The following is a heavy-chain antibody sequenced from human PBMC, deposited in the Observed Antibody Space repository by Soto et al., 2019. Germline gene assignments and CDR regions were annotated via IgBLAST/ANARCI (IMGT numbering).Heavy chain of an antibody. Sequence: GGSLRLSCAASGFTFSSYAMHWVRQAPGKGLEWVAVISYDGSNKYYADSVKGRFTISRDNSKNTLYLQMNSLRAEDTAVYYCAREIDCSSTSCYTRDYYGMDVWGQGTTVTVS. CDR1: GFTFSSYA. J-gene: IGHJ6*02. CDR2: ISYDGSNK. CDR3: AREIDCSSTSCYTRDYYGMDV. V-gene: IGHV3-30-3*01. D-gene: IGHD2-2*02.